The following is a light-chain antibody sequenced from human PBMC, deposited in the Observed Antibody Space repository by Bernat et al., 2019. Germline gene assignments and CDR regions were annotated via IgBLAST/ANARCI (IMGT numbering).Light chain of an antibody. Sequence: QSALTQPASVSGSPGQSITISCTGTSSDVGGYNYVCWYQQHPGKDPKLMIYDVSDRPSGVSNRFSGSKSGNTASLTISGLQAEDEADYYCSSYTTSSTLVFGGGTKLTVL. V-gene: IGLV2-14*01. CDR2: DVS. CDR1: SSDVGGYNY. CDR3: SSYTTSSTLV. J-gene: IGLJ3*02.